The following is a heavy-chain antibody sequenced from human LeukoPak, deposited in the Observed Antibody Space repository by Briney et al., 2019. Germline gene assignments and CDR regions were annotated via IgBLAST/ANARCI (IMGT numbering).Heavy chain of an antibody. CDR3: ATTTIRLGY. J-gene: IGHJ4*02. CDR2: IYYSGST. CDR1: GGSISTYY. D-gene: IGHD1-26*01. Sequence: SETLSLTCTGSGGSISTYYWSWIRQPPGKGLEWIGYIYYSGSTNYKPSLKSLVTISVETSKNQFSLKLRSVTAADTAVYYCATTTIRLGYWGQGTLVTVSS. V-gene: IGHV4-59*12.